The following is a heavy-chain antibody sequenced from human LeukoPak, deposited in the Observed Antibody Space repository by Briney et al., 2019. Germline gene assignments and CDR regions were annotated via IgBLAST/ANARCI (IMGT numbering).Heavy chain of an antibody. J-gene: IGHJ3*02. V-gene: IGHV3-7*01. D-gene: IGHD3-22*01. CDR3: AREITMIVVTDAFDI. Sequence: GGSLRLSCAASGFTFSNYWMSWVRQAPGKGLEWLANINQDGSEMYYVDSVKGRFTISRDNAKNSLYPQMNSLRAEDTAVYYCAREITMIVVTDAFDIWGQGTMVTVSS. CDR2: INQDGSEM. CDR1: GFTFSNYW.